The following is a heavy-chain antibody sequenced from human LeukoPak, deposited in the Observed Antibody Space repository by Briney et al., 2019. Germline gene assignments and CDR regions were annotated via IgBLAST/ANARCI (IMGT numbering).Heavy chain of an antibody. CDR3: ARDLGRSGYYAIDAFDI. CDR1: GFTFNTYT. Sequence: KSGGSLRLSCAASGFTFNTYTMNWVRQAPGKGLEWVSSISGSSSDIFYADSVKGRFTISRDNAKNSLYLQMDSLRAEDTAVYYCARDLGRSGYYAIDAFDIWGQGTMVTVSS. CDR2: ISGSSSDI. J-gene: IGHJ3*02. V-gene: IGHV3-21*01. D-gene: IGHD3-22*01.